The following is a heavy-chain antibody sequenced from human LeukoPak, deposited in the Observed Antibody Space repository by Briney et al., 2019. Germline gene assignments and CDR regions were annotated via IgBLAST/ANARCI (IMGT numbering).Heavy chain of an antibody. D-gene: IGHD3-10*01. V-gene: IGHV3-30*03. J-gene: IGHJ3*02. CDR3: VFEGRADAFDI. Sequence: PGGSLRLSCAASGFTFSSYGMHWVRQAPGKGLEWVAVILYDGSNKYYADSVKGRFTISRDNSKNTLYLQMNSLRAEDTAVYYCVFEGRADAFDIWGQGTMVTVSS. CDR2: ILYDGSNK. CDR1: GFTFSSYG.